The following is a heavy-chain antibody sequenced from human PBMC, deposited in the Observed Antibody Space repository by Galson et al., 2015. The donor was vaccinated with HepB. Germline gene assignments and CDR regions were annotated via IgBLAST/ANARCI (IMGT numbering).Heavy chain of an antibody. Sequence: SLRLSCAASGFTFSSYAMHWVRQAPGKGLEWVAVISYDGSNKYYADSVKGRFTISRDNSKNTLYLQMNSLRAEDTAVYYCARGYRNYDSSGYYYRSYWYFDLWGRGTLVTVSS. J-gene: IGHJ2*01. CDR3: ARGYRNYDSSGYYYRSYWYFDL. CDR1: GFTFSSYA. CDR2: ISYDGSNK. V-gene: IGHV3-30*04. D-gene: IGHD3-22*01.